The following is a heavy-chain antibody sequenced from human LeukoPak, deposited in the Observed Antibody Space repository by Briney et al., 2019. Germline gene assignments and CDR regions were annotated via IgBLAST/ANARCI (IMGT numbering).Heavy chain of an antibody. CDR1: GFTFSSFD. Sequence: GGSLRLSCAASGFTFSSFDMHWVRQPTGQGLEWVSTIGTASHTYYPGSVEGRFTLSRDNAKNSLYLQMNSLTAGDTAVYYCARGPPRGKYYYMDVWGKGTTVTVSS. CDR2: IGTASHT. V-gene: IGHV3-13*01. CDR3: ARGPPRGKYYYMDV. J-gene: IGHJ6*03. D-gene: IGHD1-1*01.